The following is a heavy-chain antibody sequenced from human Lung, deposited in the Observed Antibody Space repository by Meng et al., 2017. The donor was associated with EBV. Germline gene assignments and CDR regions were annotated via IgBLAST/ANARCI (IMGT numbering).Heavy chain of an antibody. D-gene: IGHD4-17*01. J-gene: IGHJ4*02. Sequence: GSLVESGGGFVEPGGSLRLSCAASGFTFKAYYMSWIRQAPGKGLECISYITSSGSPIYYADSVKGRFAVSRDNTRNSLYLQMNSLRAEDTAVYYCAREAHVDFEYYFDFWGQGALVTVSS. CDR1: GFTFKAYY. CDR2: ITSSGSPI. V-gene: IGHV3-11*01. CDR3: AREAHVDFEYYFDF.